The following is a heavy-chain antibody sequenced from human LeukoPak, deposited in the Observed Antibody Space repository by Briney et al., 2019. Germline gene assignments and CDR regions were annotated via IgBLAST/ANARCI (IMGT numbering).Heavy chain of an antibody. CDR1: GFTFSSYA. V-gene: IGHV3-21*01. J-gene: IGHJ6*03. CDR2: ISSSSNCI. Sequence: PGGSLRLSCAASGFTFSSYAMSWVRQAPGKGLEWVSCISSSSNCIYYADSVKGRFTISRENAKNSLYLQMNSLRAEDTAVYYCARELLTYSNHKLGHYMDVWGKGTTVTVSS. D-gene: IGHD4-11*01. CDR3: ARELLTYSNHKLGHYMDV.